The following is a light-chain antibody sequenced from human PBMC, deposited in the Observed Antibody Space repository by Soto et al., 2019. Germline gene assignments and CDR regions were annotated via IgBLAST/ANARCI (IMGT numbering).Light chain of an antibody. CDR1: QSVSTY. J-gene: IGKJ5*01. CDR3: QQRSNWPSIT. V-gene: IGKV3-11*01. Sequence: EIVLTQSPATLSLSPGERATLSCRASQSVSTYLAWYQQKPGQGPRLLIYDASSRASGIPARFSGSGSGTDFTLTISSLEPEDSAVYHCQQRSNWPSITVGQGTRLEIK. CDR2: DAS.